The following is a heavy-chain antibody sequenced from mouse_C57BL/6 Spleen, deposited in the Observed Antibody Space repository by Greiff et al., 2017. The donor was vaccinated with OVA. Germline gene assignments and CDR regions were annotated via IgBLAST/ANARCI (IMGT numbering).Heavy chain of an antibody. CDR1: GYAFTNYL. Sequence: VMLVESGAELVRPGTSVKVSCKASGYAFTNYLIEWVKQRPGQGLEWIGVINPGSGGTNYNEKFKGKATLTADKSSSTAYMQLSSLTSEDSAFYFCAIDSYYAMDYWGQGTSVTVSS. D-gene: IGHD3-2*01. J-gene: IGHJ4*01. V-gene: IGHV1-54*01. CDR2: INPGSGGT. CDR3: AIDSYYAMDY.